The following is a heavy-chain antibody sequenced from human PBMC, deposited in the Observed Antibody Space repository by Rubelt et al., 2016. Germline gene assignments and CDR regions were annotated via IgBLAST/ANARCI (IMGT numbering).Heavy chain of an antibody. Sequence: QVQLVQSGAEVKKPGASVKVSCKASGYTFTSYYMHWVRQAPGQGLEWKGIINPSGCSTRYVQKFQGVVTITRDTSTMTVYMELSSLRSEDTAVYYCARNDYSSSWYLNPWGQGTLVTVSS. D-gene: IGHD6-13*01. V-gene: IGHV1-46*01. CDR3: ARNDYSSSWYLNP. CDR2: INPSGCST. CDR1: GYTFTSYY. J-gene: IGHJ5*02.